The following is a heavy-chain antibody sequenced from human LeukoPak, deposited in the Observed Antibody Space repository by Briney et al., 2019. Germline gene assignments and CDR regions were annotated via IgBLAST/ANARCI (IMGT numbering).Heavy chain of an antibody. CDR3: ARGRPHGNDY. D-gene: IGHD4-23*01. J-gene: IGHJ4*02. CDR1: GFTFSSYW. CDR2: IASDGSST. V-gene: IGHV3-74*01. Sequence: GGSLRLSCAASGFTFSSYWMNWVRQAPGKGLVWVSRIASDGSSTTYADSVKGRFSISRDNAKNTLYLQMNSLRVEDTAVYYCARGRPHGNDYWGRGTLVTVSS.